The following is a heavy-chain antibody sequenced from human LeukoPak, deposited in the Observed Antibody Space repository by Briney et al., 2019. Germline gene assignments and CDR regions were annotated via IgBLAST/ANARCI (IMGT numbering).Heavy chain of an antibody. V-gene: IGHV3-48*04. J-gene: IGHJ4*02. Sequence: GGSLRLSCAASGFTFSSYSMNWVRQAPGKGLEWVSYISSSSSTIYYADSVKGRFTISRDNAKNSLYLQMNSLRAEDTAVYYCAREGVTGTTSDFDYWGQGTLVTVSS. CDR2: ISSSSSTI. CDR3: AREGVTGTTSDFDY. D-gene: IGHD1-20*01. CDR1: GFTFSSYS.